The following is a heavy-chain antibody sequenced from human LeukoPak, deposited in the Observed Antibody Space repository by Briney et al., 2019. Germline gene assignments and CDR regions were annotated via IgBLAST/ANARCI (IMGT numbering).Heavy chain of an antibody. D-gene: IGHD3-3*01. J-gene: IGHJ3*02. V-gene: IGHV3-20*04. CDR3: ARARITIFGVVIRDAFDI. CDR1: GFTFDDYG. CDR2: INWNGGST. Sequence: PGGSLRPSCAASGFTFDDYGMSWVRQTPGKGLEWVSGINWNGGSTGYADSVKGRFTISRDNAKNSLYLQMNSLRAEDTAFYYCARARITIFGVVIRDAFDIWGQGTMVTVSS.